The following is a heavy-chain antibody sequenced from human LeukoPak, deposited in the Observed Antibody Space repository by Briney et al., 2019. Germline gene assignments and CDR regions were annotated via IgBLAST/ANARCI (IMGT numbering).Heavy chain of an antibody. J-gene: IGHJ4*02. D-gene: IGHD3-10*01. Sequence: TGESLKISCKGSGYSFTSYWIGWVRQMPGKGLEWMGIIYPGDSDTRYSPSFQGQVTISADKSISTAYLQWSSLKASDTAMYYCARSPIWFGELWVPDYWGQGTLVTVSS. CDR1: GYSFTSYW. CDR2: IYPGDSDT. V-gene: IGHV5-51*01. CDR3: ARSPIWFGELWVPDY.